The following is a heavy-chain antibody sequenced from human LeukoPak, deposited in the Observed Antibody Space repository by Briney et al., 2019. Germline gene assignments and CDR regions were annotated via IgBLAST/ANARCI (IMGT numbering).Heavy chain of an antibody. Sequence: GGSLRLSCTASGFTFGDFAMSWVRQAPGKGLEWVGFIRSKAYGGTTEYAASVKGRFTISRDDSKSIAYLQMNSLKTEDRAVYYCTRSTYYYDSSGYYLDYWGQGTLVTVSS. J-gene: IGHJ4*02. CDR1: GFTFGDFA. CDR2: IRSKAYGGTT. CDR3: TRSTYYYDSSGYYLDY. D-gene: IGHD3-22*01. V-gene: IGHV3-49*04.